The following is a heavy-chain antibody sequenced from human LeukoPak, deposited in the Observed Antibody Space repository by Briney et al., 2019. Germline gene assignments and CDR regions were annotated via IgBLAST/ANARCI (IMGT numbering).Heavy chain of an antibody. CDR1: GFTFDEYA. V-gene: IGHV3-43D*03. CDR2: ISWSGDRA. J-gene: IGHJ4*02. Sequence: PGGSLRLSCAASGFTFDEYAMHWVRQAPGKSLEWVSLISWSGDRAYYAASVKGRFTMSRDNTKNSLYLQMNSLRAEDTAVYYCAKERGGVVVVPAAMSSYFDYWGQGTLVTVSS. D-gene: IGHD2-2*01. CDR3: AKERGGVVVVPAAMSSYFDY.